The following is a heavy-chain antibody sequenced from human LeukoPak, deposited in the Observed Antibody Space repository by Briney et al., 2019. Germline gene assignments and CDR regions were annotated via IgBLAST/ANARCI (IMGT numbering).Heavy chain of an antibody. CDR3: AKEGFGYSNYGHYFDY. CDR1: GFTFSSYA. J-gene: IGHJ4*02. CDR2: ISGSGGST. V-gene: IGHV3-23*01. Sequence: PGGSLRLSCAASGFTFSSYAMSWVRQAPGKGLEWVSAISGSGGSTYYADSVKGRFTISRDNSKNTLYLQMNSLRAEDTAVNYCAKEGFGYSNYGHYFDYWGQGTLVTVSS. D-gene: IGHD4-11*01.